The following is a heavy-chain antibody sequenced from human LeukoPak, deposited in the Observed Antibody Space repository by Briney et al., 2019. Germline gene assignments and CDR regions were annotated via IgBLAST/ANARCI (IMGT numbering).Heavy chain of an antibody. V-gene: IGHV1-18*01. CDR2: ISAYNGNT. D-gene: IGHD3-22*01. CDR1: GYTFTSYG. CDR3: ARAEYYYDSSGYHPDAFDI. J-gene: IGHJ3*02. Sequence: ASVKVSCKASGYTFTSYGISWVRQAPGQGLEWMGWISAYNGNTNYAQKLQGRVTMTTDTSTSTAYMELRSLRSDDTAVYYCARAEYYYDSSGYHPDAFDIWGQGTMVTVSS.